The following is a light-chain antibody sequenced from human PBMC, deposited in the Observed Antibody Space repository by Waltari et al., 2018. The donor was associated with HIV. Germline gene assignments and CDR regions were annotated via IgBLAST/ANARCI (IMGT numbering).Light chain of an antibody. V-gene: IGLV6-57*04. Sequence: FLLPQPLSVSESPGKTVTISCTRSSGGIASNSVQWYQQRPGSVPTTVIYDHNQRPSGVPDRFSGSIDSSSNSASLTISGLKTEDEADYYCQSYDNWSYVFGTGTKVTVL. CDR1: SGGIASNS. CDR2: DHN. CDR3: QSYDNWSYV. J-gene: IGLJ1*01.